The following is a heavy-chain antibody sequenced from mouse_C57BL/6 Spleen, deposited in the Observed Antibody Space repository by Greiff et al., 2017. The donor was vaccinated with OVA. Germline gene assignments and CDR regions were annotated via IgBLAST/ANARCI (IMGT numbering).Heavy chain of an antibody. CDR2: ISSGGSYT. CDR3: ARHELPYYFDY. V-gene: IGHV5-6*01. J-gene: IGHJ2*01. CDR1: GFTFSSYG. D-gene: IGHD2-1*01. Sequence: EVQRVESGGDLVKPGGSLKLSCAASGFTFSSYGMSWVRQTPDKRLEWVAIISSGGSYTYYPDSVKGRFTISRDNAKNTLYLQMSSLKSEDTAMYYCARHELPYYFDYWGQGTTLTVSS.